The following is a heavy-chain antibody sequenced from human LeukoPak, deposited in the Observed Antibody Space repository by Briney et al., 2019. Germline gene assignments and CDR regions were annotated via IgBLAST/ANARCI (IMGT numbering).Heavy chain of an antibody. J-gene: IGHJ5*02. CDR1: GFTFSSYS. Sequence: GGSLRLSCAASGFTFSSYSMNWVRQAPGKGLEWVSYISSSSSTIYYADSVKGRVTISRDNAKNSLYLQMNSLRAEDTAVYYCARERIAAALATGWFDPWGQGTLVTVSS. D-gene: IGHD6-13*01. CDR3: ARERIAAALATGWFDP. V-gene: IGHV3-48*04. CDR2: ISSSSSTI.